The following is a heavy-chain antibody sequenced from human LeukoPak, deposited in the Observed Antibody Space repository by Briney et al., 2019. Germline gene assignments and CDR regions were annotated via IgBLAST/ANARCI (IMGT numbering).Heavy chain of an antibody. CDR1: GGSISSSSYY. CDR3: ARRTRWSGYFDY. J-gene: IGHJ4*02. CDR2: IYYSGST. Sequence: SETLSLTCTVSGGSISSSSYYWGWIRQPPGKGLEWIGSIYYSGSTYYNPSLKSRVTISVDTSKNQFSLKLSSVTAADTAVYYCARRTRWSGYFDYWGQGTLVTVSS. D-gene: IGHD2-8*01. V-gene: IGHV4-39*01.